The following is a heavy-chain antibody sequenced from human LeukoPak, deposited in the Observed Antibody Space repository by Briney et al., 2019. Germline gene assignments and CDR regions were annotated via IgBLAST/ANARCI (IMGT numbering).Heavy chain of an antibody. CDR1: GFTFRDFW. Sequence: GGSLRLSCAASGFTFRDFWMAWVRQAPGKGLEWVAHIKEDRTADYYVDSVKGRFSISKDDGKDSLHLQMNSLRVEDTAVYYCVRGGWELDYWGQGTLGTVSS. J-gene: IGHJ4*02. D-gene: IGHD1-1*01. CDR3: VRGGWELDY. CDR2: IKEDRTAD. V-gene: IGHV3-7*01.